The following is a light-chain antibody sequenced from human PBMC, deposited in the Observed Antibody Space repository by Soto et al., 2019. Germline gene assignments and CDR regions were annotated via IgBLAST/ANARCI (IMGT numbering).Light chain of an antibody. V-gene: IGKV3-15*01. CDR3: QQYNTWPRT. J-gene: IGKJ1*01. Sequence: EVVWTQSPGTLSLSRGKRATLSCRSSERIYSAYLGWYQQKPGQAPRLLFYGASIRATAVPARFTASGSGTEFTLTISSLQSEDFAVYYCQQYNTWPRTFGQGTKVDIK. CDR1: ERIYSAY. CDR2: GAS.